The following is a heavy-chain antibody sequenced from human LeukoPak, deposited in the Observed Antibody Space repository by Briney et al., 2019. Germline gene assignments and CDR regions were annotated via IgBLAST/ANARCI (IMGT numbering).Heavy chain of an antibody. Sequence: SETLSLTCTVSGGSISSNTYYWGWIRQPPGKGLEWIGRIYTSGSTNYNPSLKSRVTMSVDTSKNQFSLKLSSVTAADTAVYFCARESDYGNYYYHYMDVWGEGTTVTVSS. J-gene: IGHJ6*03. CDR3: ARESDYGNYYYHYMDV. V-gene: IGHV4-61*02. CDR1: GGSISSNTYY. D-gene: IGHD4-17*01. CDR2: IYTSGST.